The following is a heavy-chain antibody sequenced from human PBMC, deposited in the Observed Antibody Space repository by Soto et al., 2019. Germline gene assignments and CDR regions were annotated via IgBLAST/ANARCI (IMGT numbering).Heavy chain of an antibody. D-gene: IGHD6-13*01. V-gene: IGHV4-30-4*01. CDR3: ARVFWGGYSSSWYAGYGMDV. CDR2: IYYSGST. Sequence: KTSETLSLTCTVSGGSISSGDYYWSWIRQPPGKGLEWIGYIYYSGSTYYNPSPKSRVTISVDTSKNQFSLKLSSVTAADTAVYYCARVFWGGYSSSWYAGYGMDVWGQGTTVTVSS. CDR1: GGSISSGDYY. J-gene: IGHJ6*02.